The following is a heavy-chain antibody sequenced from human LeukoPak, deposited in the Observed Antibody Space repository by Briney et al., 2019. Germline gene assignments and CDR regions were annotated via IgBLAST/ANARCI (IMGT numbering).Heavy chain of an antibody. V-gene: IGHV1-69*04. CDR1: GGTFSSYV. Sequence: HGASVKVSCKASGGTFSSYVITWGRQAPGQGLEWMGRIIPMLDIQNYAQKYQGRVTITADKSTSTAYMELSSLRSEDTAVYYCASERGATQYFDYWGQGTLVTVSS. J-gene: IGHJ4*02. D-gene: IGHD3-10*01. CDR3: ASERGATQYFDY. CDR2: IIPMLDIQ.